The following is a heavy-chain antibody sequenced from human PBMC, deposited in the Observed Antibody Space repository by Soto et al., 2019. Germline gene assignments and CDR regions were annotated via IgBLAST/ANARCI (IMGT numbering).Heavy chain of an antibody. CDR1: GITFTNYA. V-gene: IGHV3-23*01. Sequence: EVQLLESGGGLAQPGGSLRLSCAVSGITFTNYAMGWVRQAPGKGLEWVSGIRGNVGSTKHYADSVKGRFTISRDNSKNILFLQMNSLRAEDTAVDYCAKHRGFVAGPFDSWGQGTLVIVSS. CDR3: AKHRGFVAGPFDS. CDR2: IRGNVGSTK. D-gene: IGHD6-19*01. J-gene: IGHJ4*02.